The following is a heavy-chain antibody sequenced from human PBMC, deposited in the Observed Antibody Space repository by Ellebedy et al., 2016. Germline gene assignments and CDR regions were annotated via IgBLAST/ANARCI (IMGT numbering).Heavy chain of an antibody. CDR3: ARGQHIVVVITRFRGYFQH. V-gene: IGHV4-31*03. CDR2: IYYSGST. Sequence: LRLSCTVSGGSISSGGYYWSWIRQHPGKGLEWIGYIYYSGSTYYNPSLKSRVTISVDTSKNQFSLKLSSVTAADTAVYYCARGQHIVVVITRFRGYFQHWGQGTLVTVSS. CDR1: GGSISSGGYY. D-gene: IGHD3-22*01. J-gene: IGHJ1*01.